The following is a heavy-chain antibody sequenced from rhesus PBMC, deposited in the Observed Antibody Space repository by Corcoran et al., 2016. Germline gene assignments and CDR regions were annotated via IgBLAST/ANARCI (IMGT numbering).Heavy chain of an antibody. Sequence: QVQLQESGPAVVKPSETLSLTCAVSGGSISSSNWWSWIRQSPGKGLEWIGGIYGSGGSTEYNPSLTSRVTISQATSKNQFSLKLSSVTAADTAVYYCAITRYYYSGSDPCLDYWGQGVLVPVSS. CDR1: GGSISSSNW. D-gene: IGHD3-16*01. CDR2: IYGSGGST. V-gene: IGHV4-93*01. CDR3: AITRYYYSGSDPCLDY. J-gene: IGHJ4*01.